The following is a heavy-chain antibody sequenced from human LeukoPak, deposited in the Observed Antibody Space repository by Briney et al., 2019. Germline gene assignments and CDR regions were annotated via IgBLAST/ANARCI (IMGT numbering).Heavy chain of an antibody. CDR2: ISAYNGNT. CDR1: GYTFTSHG. J-gene: IGHJ4*02. D-gene: IGHD6-19*01. CDR3: ARVIVVATMGYVDY. V-gene: IGHV1-18*01. Sequence: ASVKVSCKASGYTFTSHGITWVRQAPGQGLEWMGWISAYNGNTNSAQKLQDRVTMTTDTSTSIAYMELRSLRSDDTAVYYCARVIVVATMGYVDYWGQGTLVTVSS.